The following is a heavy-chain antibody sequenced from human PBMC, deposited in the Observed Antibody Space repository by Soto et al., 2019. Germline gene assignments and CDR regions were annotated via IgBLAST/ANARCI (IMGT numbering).Heavy chain of an antibody. CDR1: GFTFSSYA. CDR2: ISYDGSNK. CDR3: ARGYGVGGAAGYYFDY. J-gene: IGHJ4*02. Sequence: QVQLVESGGGVVQPGRSLRLSCAASGFTFSSYAMHWVRQAPGKGLEWVAVISYDGSNKYYAYSVKVRFTISRDNSKKTMYLQMNSLRAEDTAVYYCARGYGVGGAAGYYFDYWGQGTLVTVSS. D-gene: IGHD6-13*01. V-gene: IGHV3-30-3*01.